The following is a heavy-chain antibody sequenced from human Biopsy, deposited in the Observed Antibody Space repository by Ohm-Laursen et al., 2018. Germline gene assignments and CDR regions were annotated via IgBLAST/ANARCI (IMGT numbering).Heavy chain of an antibody. V-gene: IGHV4-4*03. CDR2: ITQSGST. CDR1: GGSISSDW. Sequence: PGTLSLTCTVSGGSISSDWWSWIRQPPGKGLEWIGDITQSGSTNYSPSLKSRVTISVDTAKKQFSLSLRSVTAADTAVYYCARVPLPGIGAAYQGRFLYGMDVWGQGTTVSVSS. D-gene: IGHD6-13*01. CDR3: ARVPLPGIGAAYQGRFLYGMDV. J-gene: IGHJ6*02.